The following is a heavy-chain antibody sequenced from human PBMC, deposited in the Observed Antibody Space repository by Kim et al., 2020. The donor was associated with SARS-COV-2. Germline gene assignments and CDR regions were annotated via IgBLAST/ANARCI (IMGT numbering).Heavy chain of an antibody. CDR3: AEDMIIGITMVQGAMDV. D-gene: IGHD3-10*01. CDR1: GFTFDDYA. Sequence: GGSLRLSCAASGFTFDDYAMHWVRQAPGKGLEWVSGISWNSGSIGYADSVKGRFTISRDNAKNSLYLQMNSLRAEDTALYYCAEDMIIGITMVQGAMDV. J-gene: IGHJ6*03. V-gene: IGHV3-9*01. CDR2: ISWNSGSI.